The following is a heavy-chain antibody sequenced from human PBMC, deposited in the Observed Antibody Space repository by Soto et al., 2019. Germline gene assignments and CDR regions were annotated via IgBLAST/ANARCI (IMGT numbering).Heavy chain of an antibody. D-gene: IGHD2-2*01. CDR2: ISYDGSNK. CDR3: ARESYCSSTSCYGGLYGMDV. Sequence: GGSLRLSCAASGFTFSSYAMHWVRQAPGKGLEWVAVISYDGSNKYYADSVKGRFTISRDNSKNTLYLQMKSLRAEDTAVYYCARESYCSSTSCYGGLYGMDVWGKGTTVTVSS. V-gene: IGHV3-30-3*01. J-gene: IGHJ6*04. CDR1: GFTFSSYA.